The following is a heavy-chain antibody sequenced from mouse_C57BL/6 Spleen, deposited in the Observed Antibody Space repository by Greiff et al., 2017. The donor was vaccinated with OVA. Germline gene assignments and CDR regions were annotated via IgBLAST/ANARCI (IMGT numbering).Heavy chain of an antibody. Sequence: QVQLQQPGAELVKPGASVKLSCKASGYTFTSYWMHWVKQRPGQGLEWIGMIHPNIGSTNYNEKFKSKATLTVDKSSSTAYMQLSSLTSEDSAVYYCARRITTGVAGDFDYWGQGTTLTVSS. CDR1: GYTFTSYW. CDR2: IHPNIGST. D-gene: IGHD1-1*01. CDR3: ARRITTGVAGDFDY. V-gene: IGHV1-64*01. J-gene: IGHJ2*01.